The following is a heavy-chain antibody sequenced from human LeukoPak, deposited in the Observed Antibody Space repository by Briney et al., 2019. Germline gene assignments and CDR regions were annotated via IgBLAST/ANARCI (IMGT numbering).Heavy chain of an antibody. CDR3: ARALWFGETFPAY. J-gene: IGHJ4*02. Sequence: PGGSLRLSCAASGLTISSYSMNWVRQAPGKRLQWVSYSSSSSSTIYYADSVKGRFTISRDNAKNSLYLQMNSLRAEDTAVYCARALWFGETFPAYWGQGTLVTVSS. CDR1: GLTISSYS. V-gene: IGHV3-48*01. D-gene: IGHD3-10*01. CDR2: SSSSSSTI.